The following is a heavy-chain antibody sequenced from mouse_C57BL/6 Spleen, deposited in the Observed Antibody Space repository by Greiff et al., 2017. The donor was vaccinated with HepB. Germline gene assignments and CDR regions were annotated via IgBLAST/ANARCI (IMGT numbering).Heavy chain of an antibody. D-gene: IGHD2-4*01. Sequence: QVHVKQPGAELVRPGPSVKLSCKASGYTFTSYWMHWVKQRPGQGLEWIGVIDPSDSYTNYNQKFKGKATLTVDTSSSTAYMQLSSLTSEDSAVYYGARPYDYGVWFAYWGQGTLVTVSA. CDR3: ARPYDYGVWFAY. J-gene: IGHJ3*01. V-gene: IGHV1-59*01. CDR2: IDPSDSYT. CDR1: GYTFTSYW.